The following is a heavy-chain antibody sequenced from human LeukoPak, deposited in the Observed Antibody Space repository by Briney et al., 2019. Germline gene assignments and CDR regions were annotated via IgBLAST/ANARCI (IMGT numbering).Heavy chain of an antibody. V-gene: IGHV3-7*01. CDR2: IKEDGSQI. Sequence: PGGTLRLSCVGTGFSFSNYCMNWVRQAPGKGLEGVANIKEDGSQIYYVDSVKGRFTISRDNAKNSVYLQMNSLRAEDTAVYYCAGSSGWLFDYWGQGTLVAVSS. CDR1: GFSFSNYC. D-gene: IGHD6-19*01. J-gene: IGHJ4*02. CDR3: AGSSGWLFDY.